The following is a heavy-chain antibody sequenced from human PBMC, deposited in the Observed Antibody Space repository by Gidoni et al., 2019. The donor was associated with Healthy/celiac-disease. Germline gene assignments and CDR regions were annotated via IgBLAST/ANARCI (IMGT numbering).Heavy chain of an antibody. CDR1: GGSFSGYS. CDR2: INHSGST. CDR3: ASIINSRPRITMVRGVKDGMDV. J-gene: IGHJ6*02. D-gene: IGHD3-10*01. Sequence: QVQLQQWGAGLLKPSETLSLTCAVYGGSFSGYSWSWIRQPPGKGLEWIGEINHSGSTNYNPSLKSRVTISVDTSKNQFSLKLSSVTAADTAVYYCASIINSRPRITMVRGVKDGMDVWGQGTTVTVSS. V-gene: IGHV4-34*01.